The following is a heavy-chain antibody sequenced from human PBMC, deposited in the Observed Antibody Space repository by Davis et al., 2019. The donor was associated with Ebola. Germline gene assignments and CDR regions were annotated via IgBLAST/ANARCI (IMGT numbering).Heavy chain of an antibody. CDR3: ARDPEVEGSSWYFDY. V-gene: IGHV3-11*01. CDR1: GFTFSDYY. CDR2: ISSSGSTI. J-gene: IGHJ4*02. Sequence: GGSLRLSCAASGFTFSDYYMSWIRQAPGKGLEWVSYISSSGSTIYYADSVKGRFTISRDNAKNSLYPQMNSLRAEDTAVYYCARDPEVEGSSWYFDYWGQGTLVTVSS. D-gene: IGHD6-13*01.